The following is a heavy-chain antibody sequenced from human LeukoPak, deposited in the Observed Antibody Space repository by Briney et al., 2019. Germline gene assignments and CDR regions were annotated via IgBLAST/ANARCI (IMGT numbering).Heavy chain of an antibody. J-gene: IGHJ3*02. V-gene: IGHV1-46*01. CDR3: AKRSGHYSSSSGAFDI. Sequence: GASVKISCKASGDTLSSFYIHWVRQAHGQGPEWMGIIKVSGGSTTYAQEFQGRVTMTTDMSTSTVYMDLSSLRPEDTAVYYCAKRSGHYSSSSGAFDIWGQGTLVTVSS. CDR1: GDTLSSFY. CDR2: IKVSGGST. D-gene: IGHD6-6*01.